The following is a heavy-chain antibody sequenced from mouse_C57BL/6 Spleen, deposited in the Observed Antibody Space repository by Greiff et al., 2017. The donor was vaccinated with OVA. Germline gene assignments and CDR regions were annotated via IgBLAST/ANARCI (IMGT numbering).Heavy chain of an antibody. J-gene: IGHJ1*03. CDR1: GFTFSDYG. CDR3: ARHYYGSSYWYFDV. V-gene: IGHV5-17*01. Sequence: EVKRVESGGGLVKPGGSLKLSCAASGFTFSDYGMHWVRQAPEKGLEWVAYISSGSSTIYYADTVKGRFTISRDNAKNTLFLQMTSLRSEDTAMYYCARHYYGSSYWYFDVWGTGTTVTVSS. D-gene: IGHD1-1*01. CDR2: ISSGSSTI.